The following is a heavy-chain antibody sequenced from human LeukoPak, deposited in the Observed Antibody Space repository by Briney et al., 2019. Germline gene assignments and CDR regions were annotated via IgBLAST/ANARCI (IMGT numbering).Heavy chain of an antibody. CDR2: IYYSGST. CDR1: GGSISSGGYY. V-gene: IGHV4-61*08. J-gene: IGHJ3*02. D-gene: IGHD4-23*01. CDR3: ARGGTAVIAPYAFDI. Sequence: SETLSLTCTVSGGSISSGGYYWSWIRQHPGKGLEWIGYIYYSGSTNYNPSVKSRVAMSVDTSKKQFSLKLSSLTAADTAVYYCARGGTAVIAPYAFDIWGQGTMVTVSS.